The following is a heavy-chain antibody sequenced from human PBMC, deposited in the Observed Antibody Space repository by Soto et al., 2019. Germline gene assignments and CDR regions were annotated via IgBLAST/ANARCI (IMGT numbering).Heavy chain of an antibody. CDR3: ATNSYGYVSTYYFAY. D-gene: IGHD5-18*01. CDR1: GFTFSSYP. J-gene: IGHJ4*02. Sequence: GGSLRLSCAASGFTFSSYPMSWVRQAPGKGLEWLSAISGSGTSTYYADSVKGRFTISRDNSKNMLYLQMNSLRAEDTAVYYCATNSYGYVSTYYFAYWGQGTLVTGSS. V-gene: IGHV3-23*01. CDR2: ISGSGTST.